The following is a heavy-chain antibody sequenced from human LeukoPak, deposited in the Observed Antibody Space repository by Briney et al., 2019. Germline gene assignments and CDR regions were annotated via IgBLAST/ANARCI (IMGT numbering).Heavy chain of an antibody. CDR3: ARDGIGITMIVVVIPPDY. J-gene: IGHJ4*02. CDR1: GFTFSSYR. Sequence: PGGSLRLSCAASGFTFSSYRMNWVRQAPGKGLEWVSYISSSSSTIYYADSVKGRFTISRDNAKNSLYLQMNSLRAEDTAVYYCARDGIGITMIVVVIPPDYWGQGTLVTVSS. CDR2: ISSSSSTI. D-gene: IGHD3-22*01. V-gene: IGHV3-48*01.